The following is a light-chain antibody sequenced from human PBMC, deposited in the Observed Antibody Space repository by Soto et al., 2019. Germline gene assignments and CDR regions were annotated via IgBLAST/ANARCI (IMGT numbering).Light chain of an antibody. CDR2: GAS. Sequence: EIVLTQSPGTLSLSPGDRATLSCRASQSVRSNYLAWYQQKPGQPPRLLLYGASSRATGIPGRFSGSGSGTDFTLAISRLEPEDFAVYYCEQYDTSPSLAFGGGTMVEIK. CDR1: QSVRSNY. V-gene: IGKV3-20*01. J-gene: IGKJ4*01. CDR3: EQYDTSPSLA.